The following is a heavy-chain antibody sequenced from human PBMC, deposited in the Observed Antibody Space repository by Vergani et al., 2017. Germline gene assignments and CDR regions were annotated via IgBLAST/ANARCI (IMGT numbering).Heavy chain of an antibody. J-gene: IGHJ6*03. Sequence: EVQLVQSGAEVKKPGESLKISCKGSGYSFTRYWIGWVRQMPGKGLEWMGIIYPGNSDTRYSPSFQGQVTISADKSISTAYLQWSSLKASDTAMYYCARQKYYDSSGYLDPYYYYYYMDVWGKGTTVTVSS. CDR3: ARQKYYDSSGYLDPYYYYYYMDV. V-gene: IGHV5-51*01. CDR1: GYSFTRYW. D-gene: IGHD3-22*01. CDR2: IYPGNSDT.